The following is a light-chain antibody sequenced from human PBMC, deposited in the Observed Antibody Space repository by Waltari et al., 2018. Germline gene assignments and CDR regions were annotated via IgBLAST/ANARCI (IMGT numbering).Light chain of an antibody. CDR2: WAS. V-gene: IGKV4-1*01. CDR1: HSVLGYFNNRDS. Sequence: DIMVTQSPDFLSVSLGERASINCTSSHSVLGYFNNRDSLAWYQQQPGQPSKLLIHWASTRESGVPDRFRGSGSGTHFTLTISSLQAEDAALYFCQQYYGSPSLTFGGGTKVEIK. J-gene: IGKJ4*01. CDR3: QQYYGSPSLT.